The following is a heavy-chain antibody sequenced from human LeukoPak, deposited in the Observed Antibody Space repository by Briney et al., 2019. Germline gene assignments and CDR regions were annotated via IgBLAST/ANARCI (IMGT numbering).Heavy chain of an antibody. J-gene: IGHJ3*02. CDR2: IYYSGST. D-gene: IGHD5-12*01. CDR3: ARVNWSGYDFRGAFDI. V-gene: IGHV4-59*01. CDR1: GGSFSGYY. Sequence: TSETLSLTCAVYGGSFSGYYWSWIRQPPGKGLEWIGYIYYSGSTNYNPSLKSRVTISVDTSKKQFSLKLSSVTAADTAVYYCARVNWSGYDFRGAFDIWGQGKTVTVSS.